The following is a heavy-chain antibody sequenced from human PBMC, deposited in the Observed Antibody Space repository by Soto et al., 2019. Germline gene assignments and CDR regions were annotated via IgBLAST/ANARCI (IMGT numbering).Heavy chain of an antibody. J-gene: IGHJ6*02. CDR1: GFTFSSYA. CDR2: IKSKTDGGTT. Sequence: PGRFLRLSCAASGFTFSSYAMNWVRQAPGKGLEWVGRIKSKTDGGTTDYAAPVKGRFTISRDDSKNTLYLQMNSLKTEDIAVYYCTTDPPGLYAYYYYGMDVWGQGTTVTVSS. D-gene: IGHD2-8*01. V-gene: IGHV3-15*07. CDR3: TTDPPGLYAYYYYGMDV.